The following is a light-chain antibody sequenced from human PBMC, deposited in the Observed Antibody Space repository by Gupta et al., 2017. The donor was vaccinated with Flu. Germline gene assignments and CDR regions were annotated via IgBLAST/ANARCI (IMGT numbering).Light chain of an antibody. CDR1: SSNIGAGYD. J-gene: IGLJ2*01. CDR2: GNS. V-gene: IGLV1-40*01. CDR3: QSYDSTLSVV. Sequence: QSVLTHPPSVSGPPGQRVTFSCTGSSSNIGAGYDVHWYQHLPGTAPKLLIYGNSNRPSGVPDRFSGSKSGTSASLAITGLQAEDEADYYCQSYDSTLSVVFGGGTKLTVL.